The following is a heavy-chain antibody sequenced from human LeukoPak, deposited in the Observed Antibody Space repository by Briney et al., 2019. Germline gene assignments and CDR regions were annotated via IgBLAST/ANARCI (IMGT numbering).Heavy chain of an antibody. Sequence: SETLSLTCTVSGGSISSGGYYWSWIRQHPGKGLEWIGYIYYSGSTNYNPSLKSRVTISVDTSKNQFSLKLSPVTAADTAVYYCARLTGYYYYWMDVWGQGTTVTVSS. CDR3: ARLTGYYYYWMDV. D-gene: IGHD3-9*01. V-gene: IGHV4-61*08. J-gene: IGHJ6*02. CDR1: GGSISSGGYY. CDR2: IYYSGST.